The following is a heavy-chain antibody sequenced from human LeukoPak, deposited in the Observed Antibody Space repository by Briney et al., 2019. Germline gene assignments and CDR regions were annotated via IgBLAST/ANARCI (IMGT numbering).Heavy chain of an antibody. D-gene: IGHD3-22*01. CDR3: ANGGTYYYDSSGYPPD. CDR1: GFTFSSYG. J-gene: IGHJ4*02. Sequence: GGSLRLSCAASGFTFSSYGMHWVRQAPGKGLEWVAVISYDGSNKYYADSVKGRFTISRDNSKNTLYLQMNSLRAEDTAVYYCANGGTYYYDSSGYPPDWGQGTLVTVSS. V-gene: IGHV3-30*18. CDR2: ISYDGSNK.